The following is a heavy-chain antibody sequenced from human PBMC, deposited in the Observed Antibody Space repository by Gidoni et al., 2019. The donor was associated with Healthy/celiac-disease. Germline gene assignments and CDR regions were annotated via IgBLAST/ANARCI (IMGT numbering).Heavy chain of an antibody. CDR3: ASGYNWNYVGYYYYGMDV. J-gene: IGHJ6*02. Sequence: QVQLVQPGAEVKKPGSSVKVSCKASGGTFSSYAISWVRQAPGQGLEWMGGIIPIFGTANYAQKFQGRVTITADKSTSTAYMELSSLRSEDTAVYYCASGYNWNYVGYYYYGMDVWGQGTTVTVSS. CDR1: GGTFSSYA. CDR2: IIPIFGTA. V-gene: IGHV1-69*06. D-gene: IGHD1-7*01.